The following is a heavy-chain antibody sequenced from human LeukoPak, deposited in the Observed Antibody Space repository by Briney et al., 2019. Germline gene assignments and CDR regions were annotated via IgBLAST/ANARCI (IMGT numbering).Heavy chain of an antibody. J-gene: IGHJ4*02. Sequence: GGSLRLSCAASGFTFSTYAMSWARQAPGKGLEWVSAIGDTTYYADSVKGRFTISRDNSKNTLSLQMNNLRAEDAAIYYCAKAYAFVGANYFDYWGQGTLVTVSS. D-gene: IGHD1-26*01. CDR1: GFTFSTYA. CDR2: IGDTT. CDR3: AKAYAFVGANYFDY. V-gene: IGHV3-23*01.